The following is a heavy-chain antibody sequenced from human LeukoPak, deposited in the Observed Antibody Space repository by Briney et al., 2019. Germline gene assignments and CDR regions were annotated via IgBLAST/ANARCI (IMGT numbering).Heavy chain of an antibody. CDR2: ISHDEGT. V-gene: IGHV4-34*01. Sequence: PSETLSLTCDIYGESFTDYHFSWIRQPPGKGLEWIGEISHDEGTNYSPSLKSRVTISLDTSKNQFSLKLTSVTAADTAVYYCARGPDYRKAGYWGPGTLVTVSS. CDR1: GESFTDYH. D-gene: IGHD4-11*01. J-gene: IGHJ4*02. CDR3: ARGPDYRKAGY.